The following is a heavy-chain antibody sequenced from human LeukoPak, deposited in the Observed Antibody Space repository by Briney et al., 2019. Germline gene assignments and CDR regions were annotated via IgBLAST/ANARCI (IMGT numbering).Heavy chain of an antibody. D-gene: IGHD6-13*01. CDR1: GFTFSSYG. CDR3: ARDPSSWYYYYMDV. CDR2: ISGSGGST. Sequence: PGGSLRLSCAASGFTFSSYGMSWVRQAPGKGLEWVSGISGSGGSTYYADSVKGRFTISRDNAKNSLYLQMNSLRAEDTAVYYCARDPSSWYYYYMDVWGKGTTVTVSS. V-gene: IGHV3-23*01. J-gene: IGHJ6*03.